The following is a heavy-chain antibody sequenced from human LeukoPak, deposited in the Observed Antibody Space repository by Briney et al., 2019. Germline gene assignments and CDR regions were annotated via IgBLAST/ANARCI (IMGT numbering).Heavy chain of an antibody. J-gene: IGHJ4*02. CDR1: GYTFTSYG. CDR2: ISAYSGNT. Sequence: GASVKVSCKASGYTFTSYGISWVRQAPGQGLEWMGWISAYSGNTNYAQKLQGRVTMTTDTSTSTAYMELRSLRSDDTAVYYCAAWVWFGELLSYFDYWGQGTLVTVSS. CDR3: AAWVWFGELLSYFDY. D-gene: IGHD3-10*01. V-gene: IGHV1-18*01.